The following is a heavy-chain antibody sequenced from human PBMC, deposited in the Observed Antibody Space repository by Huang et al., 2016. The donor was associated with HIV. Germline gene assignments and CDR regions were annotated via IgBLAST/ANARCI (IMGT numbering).Heavy chain of an antibody. CDR3: SRGPSTPATEL. D-gene: IGHD1-1*01. CDR2: IYSNGNT. Sequence: QVQLQESGQGLVKPSDTLSLTCIVSGDSVDSSYSYWGWVRQPPGKGLEWMGSIYSNGNTYYNKHLTSRITISVDTSKNHFSLNLKTVTAADTAVYYCSRGPSTPATELWGQGTMVTVSS. V-gene: IGHV4-39*02. J-gene: IGHJ3*01. CDR1: GDSVDSSYSY.